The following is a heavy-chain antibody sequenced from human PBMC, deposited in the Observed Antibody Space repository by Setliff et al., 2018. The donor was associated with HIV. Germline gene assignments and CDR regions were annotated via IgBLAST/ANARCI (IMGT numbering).Heavy chain of an antibody. Sequence: LSLTCTVSGVSVSSGGYYWSWIRQHPGKGLEWIGYVYYTGTSYFNPSLKSRITISVDTSKNHLSLKLGFVTAADTAVYYCARGESTTWDLAEYFQHWGHGTLVTVSS. CDR1: GVSVSSGGYY. D-gene: IGHD2-2*01. J-gene: IGHJ1*01. V-gene: IGHV4-31*03. CDR2: VYYTGTS. CDR3: ARGESTTWDLAEYFQH.